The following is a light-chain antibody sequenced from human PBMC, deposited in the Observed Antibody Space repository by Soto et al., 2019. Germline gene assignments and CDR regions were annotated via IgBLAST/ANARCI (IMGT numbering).Light chain of an antibody. CDR2: GAS. CDR1: ETVATV. CDR3: QQYLEWPLLK. V-gene: IGKV3-15*01. J-gene: IGKJ1*01. Sequence: VMTQAAATLSVSPGERATLSCWASETVATVLAWYQQKPGQAPRLLISGASTRAGGISDAFRVRGSGKEFTLNISSRRSQDSARYYSQQYLEWPLLKLGQGISGDIK.